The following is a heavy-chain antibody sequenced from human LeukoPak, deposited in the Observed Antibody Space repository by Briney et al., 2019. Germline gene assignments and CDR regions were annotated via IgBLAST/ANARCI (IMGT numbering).Heavy chain of an antibody. CDR3: ARVLAVAGTPFDY. Sequence: KPSETLSLTCTVSGGSISSYYWSWIGQPPGKGLEWIGYIYYSGSTHYNPSLKSRAAISVDTSKNHFSLKLSSVTAADTAVYYCARVLAVAGTPFDYWGQGTLVTVSS. CDR1: GGSISSYY. D-gene: IGHD6-19*01. V-gene: IGHV4-59*01. J-gene: IGHJ4*02. CDR2: IYYSGST.